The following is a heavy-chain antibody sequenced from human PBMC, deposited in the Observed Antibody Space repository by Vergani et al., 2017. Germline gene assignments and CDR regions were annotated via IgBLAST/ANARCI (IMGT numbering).Heavy chain of an antibody. CDR1: GFTSSSYD. CDR3: ATKSCGTPGCQIGYFRE. J-gene: IGHJ1*01. D-gene: IGHD1-1*01. Sequence: QVHLVESGGGVVQPGRSLRLSCVVSGFTSSSYDTHWVRQAPGKGLEWVAVISYDGTQKYYADSVKGRFTISRDNSKSTLYLQMNSLRTEDTAVYYCATKSCGTPGCQIGYFREWGQGTLVTVSS. CDR2: ISYDGTQK. V-gene: IGHV3-30*03.